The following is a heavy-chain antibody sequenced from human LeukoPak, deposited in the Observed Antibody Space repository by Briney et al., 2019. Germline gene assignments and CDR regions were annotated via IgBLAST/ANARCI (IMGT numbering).Heavy chain of an antibody. V-gene: IGHV3-48*01. J-gene: IGHJ4*02. CDR1: GFIFSSYS. CDR3: ARGVYGDYYFDY. CDR2: ISGSSDNI. D-gene: IGHD4-17*01. Sequence: PGGSLRLSCAASGFIFSSYSMNWVRQAPGKGLEWVSYISGSSDNIFYADSVKGRFTISRDNARNSLYLQMNSLRAEDTAVYYCARGVYGDYYFDYWGQGTLVTVSS.